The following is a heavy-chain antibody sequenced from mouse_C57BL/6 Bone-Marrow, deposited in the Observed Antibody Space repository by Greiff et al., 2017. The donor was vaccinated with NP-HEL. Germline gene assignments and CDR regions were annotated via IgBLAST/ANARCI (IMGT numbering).Heavy chain of an antibody. CDR1: GYTFTSYW. D-gene: IGHD2-4*01. CDR2: IYPGSGST. V-gene: IGHV1-55*01. Sequence: VKLMESGAELVKPGASVKMSCKASGYTFTSYWITWVKQRPGQGLEWIGDIYPGSGSTNYNEKFKSKATLTVDTSSSTAYMQLSSLTSEDSAVYYCVYYDYDEYFDVWGTGTTVTVSS. J-gene: IGHJ1*03. CDR3: VYYDYDEYFDV.